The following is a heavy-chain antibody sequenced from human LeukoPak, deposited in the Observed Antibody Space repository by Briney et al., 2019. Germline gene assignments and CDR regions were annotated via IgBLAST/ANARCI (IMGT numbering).Heavy chain of an antibody. Sequence: SEILSRTCAVYGGSFSGYYWSWIRQPPGKGLEWIGEINHSGSTNYNPSLKSRVTISVDTSKNQFSLKLSSVTAADTAVYYCARGRAIWAGTTGKYNWFDPWGQGTLVTVSS. CDR3: ARGRAIWAGTTGKYNWFDP. V-gene: IGHV4-34*01. CDR2: INHSGST. J-gene: IGHJ5*02. CDR1: GGSFSGYY. D-gene: IGHD1-7*01.